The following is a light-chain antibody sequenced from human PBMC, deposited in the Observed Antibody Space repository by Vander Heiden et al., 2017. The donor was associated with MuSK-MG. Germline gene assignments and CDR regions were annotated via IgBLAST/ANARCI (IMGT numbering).Light chain of an antibody. CDR2: GAS. Sequence: IQLTQSPSFLSASVGDRVTITCRASQGISRYLAWYQHRPGKAPKLLISGASTLQSWVPSRFSGSGSGTVFTLTISSLQPEDFATYYCQQLDNYPLYFGPGTTVHIK. CDR3: QQLDNYPLY. CDR1: QGISRY. J-gene: IGKJ3*01. V-gene: IGKV1-9*01.